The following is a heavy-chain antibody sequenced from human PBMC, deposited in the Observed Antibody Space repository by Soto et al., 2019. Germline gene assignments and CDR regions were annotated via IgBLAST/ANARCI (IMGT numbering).Heavy chain of an antibody. Sequence: PSETLSLTCTVSSAPVSSSTYTWGWIRQPPGKGLEWIGYIYYSGSTYYNPSLKSRVTISVDTSKNQFSLKLSSVTAADTAVYYCARAKTYFDYWGQGTLVTVSS. CDR1: SAPVSSSTYT. CDR2: IYYSGST. J-gene: IGHJ4*02. CDR3: ARAKTYFDY. V-gene: IGHV4-30-4*08.